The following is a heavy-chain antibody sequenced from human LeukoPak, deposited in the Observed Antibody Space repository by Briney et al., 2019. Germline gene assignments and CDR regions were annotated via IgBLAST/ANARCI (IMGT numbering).Heavy chain of an antibody. Sequence: GGSLRLSCAASGFTFSSYWMSWVRQAPGKGLEWVANIKQDGSEKYYVDSVKGRFTISRDNAKNSLYLQMNSLRAEDTAVYYCAREGYYGSGSYYNAFDYWGQGTLVTVSS. J-gene: IGHJ4*02. CDR2: IKQDGSEK. D-gene: IGHD3-10*01. CDR1: GFTFSSYW. CDR3: AREGYYGSGSYYNAFDY. V-gene: IGHV3-7*01.